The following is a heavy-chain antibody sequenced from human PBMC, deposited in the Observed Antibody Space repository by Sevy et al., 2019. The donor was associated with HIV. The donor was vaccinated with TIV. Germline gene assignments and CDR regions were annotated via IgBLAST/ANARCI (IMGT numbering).Heavy chain of an antibody. Sequence: GGSLRLSCAASGFTFSSYAMTWVRQAPGKGLEWVSTFSGSGGNTYYADSVKGRFIISRDTSKNTLYLQMNSLRAEDTAVYYCAKDLTMTTISYFDHWGQGALVTVSS. D-gene: IGHD4-17*01. J-gene: IGHJ4*02. CDR1: GFTFSSYA. V-gene: IGHV3-23*01. CDR3: AKDLTMTTISYFDH. CDR2: FSGSGGNT.